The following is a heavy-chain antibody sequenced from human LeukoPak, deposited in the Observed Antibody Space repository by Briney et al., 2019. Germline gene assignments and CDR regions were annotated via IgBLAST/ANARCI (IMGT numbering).Heavy chain of an antibody. J-gene: IGHJ4*02. CDR2: IYTSGST. CDR1: GGSISSYY. D-gene: IGHD3-22*01. Sequence: PSETLSLTCTVSGGSISSYYWSWIRQPTGKGLEWIGRIYTSGSTNYNPSLKSRVTMSVDTSKNQFSLKLSSVTAADPAVYYCARGGDYYDSSGYPFDYWGQGTLVTVSS. CDR3: ARGGDYYDSSGYPFDY. V-gene: IGHV4-4*07.